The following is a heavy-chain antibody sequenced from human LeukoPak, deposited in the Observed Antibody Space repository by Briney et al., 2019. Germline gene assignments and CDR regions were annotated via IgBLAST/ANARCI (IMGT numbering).Heavy chain of an antibody. Sequence: SETLSLTCTVSGGSISSFYWSWIRQPPGKGLEWIGYIHYTGSTNYNSSPMSRVTISVDTSKNQSSLKLSSVTAADTAVYYCARDLWRSSWFDPWGQGTLVTVSS. D-gene: IGHD6-13*01. CDR3: ARDLWRSSWFDP. J-gene: IGHJ5*02. CDR2: IHYTGST. V-gene: IGHV4-59*01. CDR1: GGSISSFY.